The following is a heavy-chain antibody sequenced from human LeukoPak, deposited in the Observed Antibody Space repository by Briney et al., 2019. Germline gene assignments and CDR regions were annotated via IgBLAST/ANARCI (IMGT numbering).Heavy chain of an antibody. Sequence: PSETLSLTCTVSGGSLSSSSYYWGWIRQPPGKGLEWIGSIYYSGSTYYNPSLKSRVTISVDTSKNQFSLKLSSVTAADTAVCYCARLSPSRLGDYWGQGTLVTVSS. CDR1: GGSLSSSSYY. CDR3: ARLSPSRLGDY. CDR2: IYYSGST. J-gene: IGHJ4*02. V-gene: IGHV4-39*01. D-gene: IGHD5-12*01.